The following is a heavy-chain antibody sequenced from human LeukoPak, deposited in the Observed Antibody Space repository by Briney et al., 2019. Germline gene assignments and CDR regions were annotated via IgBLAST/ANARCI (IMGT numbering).Heavy chain of an antibody. D-gene: IGHD3-22*01. V-gene: IGHV3-30-3*01. CDR2: ISYDGGNK. CDR3: ARDGDNHYDSSGFYMFYFDY. J-gene: IGHJ4*02. Sequence: GGSLRLSCAASGFRFNNYAMNWVRQAPGEGLEWVAVISYDGGNKYYADSVKGRFTISRDNSKNTLYLQMNSLRAEDTAVYYCARDGDNHYDSSGFYMFYFDYWGQGTLVTVSS. CDR1: GFRFNNYA.